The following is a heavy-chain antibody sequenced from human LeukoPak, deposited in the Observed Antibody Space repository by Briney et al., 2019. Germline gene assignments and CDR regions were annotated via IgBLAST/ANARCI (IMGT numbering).Heavy chain of an antibody. J-gene: IGHJ3*02. V-gene: IGHV3-21*01. D-gene: IGHD1-26*01. Sequence: PGGSLRLSCAVSGFTFSNYSMNWVRQAPGKGLEWVSSITRSSSYIYYADSVKGRFTISRDNAKNSLYLQMNTLRAEDTAVYYCARRGSGSQPTKNAFDIWGQGTMVTVSS. CDR1: GFTFSNYS. CDR3: ARRGSGSQPTKNAFDI. CDR2: ITRSSSYI.